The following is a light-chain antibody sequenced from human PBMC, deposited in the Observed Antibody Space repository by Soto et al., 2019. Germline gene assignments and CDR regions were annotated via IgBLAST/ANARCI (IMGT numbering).Light chain of an antibody. Sequence: EIVMTQSPGTLSVSPGERATLSCRASQSVSSNLAWYQQKPGQAPSLLIYGASTRATGLPARFSGSGSRTQFTFTISSLQSEGFALYLCQQYNNWPTSDQGTKVEIK. V-gene: IGKV3-15*01. J-gene: IGKJ1*01. CDR2: GAS. CDR3: QQYNNWPT. CDR1: QSVSSN.